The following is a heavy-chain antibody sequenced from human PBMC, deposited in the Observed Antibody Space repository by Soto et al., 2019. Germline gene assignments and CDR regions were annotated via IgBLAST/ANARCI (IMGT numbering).Heavy chain of an antibody. CDR1: GDSVNSENYY. J-gene: IGHJ4*02. V-gene: IGHV4-61*01. D-gene: IGHD5-18*01. Sequence: SETLSLTCSVSGDSVNSENYYWTWIRQSPGKGLEWIGYAHSSGRTNHNPSLKSRVTISVDTPMNKSSLKLTSVTAADTAVYYCARDIRGYSRALDYWGQGTLVTVSS. CDR2: AHSSGRT. CDR3: ARDIRGYSRALDY.